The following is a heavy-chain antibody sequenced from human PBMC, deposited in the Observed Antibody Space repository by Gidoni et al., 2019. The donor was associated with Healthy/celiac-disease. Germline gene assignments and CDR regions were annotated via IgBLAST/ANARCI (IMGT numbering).Heavy chain of an antibody. V-gene: IGHV4-34*01. J-gene: IGHJ2*01. D-gene: IGHD4-17*01. CDR3: ARGRPTTRHRGGYFDR. CDR2: LNPSGRP. CDR1: GGSFSGYY. Sequence: QVQLPQWGAGLLKPSATLSLSCAVYGGSFSGYYLSWIRQPPGKGLEWIGELNPSGRPTYNPSLKSRGTISVDTSKNQFSLKRSSVTAADTAVYYGARGRPTTRHRGGYFDRWGRGTLVTVSS.